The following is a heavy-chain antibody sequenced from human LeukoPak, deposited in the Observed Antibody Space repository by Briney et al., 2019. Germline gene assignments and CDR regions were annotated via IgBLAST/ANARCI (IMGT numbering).Heavy chain of an antibody. J-gene: IGHJ4*01. V-gene: IGHV3-23*01. CDR3: AKTQWKVGATDYFDY. D-gene: IGHD1-26*01. Sequence: SGGSLRLSCAASGFAFKNYAMTWVRQAPGKGLQWVSNINDNGGQRHYAGSVKGRFTISRDNSKNTLFLQMDSPRAEDTAVYYCAKTQWKVGATDYFDYWGHGILVTVSS. CDR2: INDNGGQR. CDR1: GFAFKNYA.